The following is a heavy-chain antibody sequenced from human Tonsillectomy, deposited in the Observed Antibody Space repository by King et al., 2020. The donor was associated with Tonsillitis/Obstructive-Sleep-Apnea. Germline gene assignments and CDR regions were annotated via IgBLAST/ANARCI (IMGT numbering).Heavy chain of an antibody. V-gene: IGHV3-11*05. CDR1: GHTFSDYS. D-gene: IGHD3-22*01. J-gene: IGHJ6*03. CDR3: ARLGVSIGSEYYMDV. CDR2: ITLSGSYT. Sequence: VQLVESGGGLVKPGGSLRLSCAASGHTFSDYSMSWIRQAPGKGLEWVSYITLSGSYTNYADSVKGRFTISRDNAKTSLFLEMTSLRAEDTAVYYCARLGVSIGSEYYMDVWGKGTTVTVSS.